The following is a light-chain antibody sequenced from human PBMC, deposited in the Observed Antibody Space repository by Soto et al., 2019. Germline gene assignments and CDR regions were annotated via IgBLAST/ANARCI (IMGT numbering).Light chain of an antibody. CDR3: QHYNSYGT. J-gene: IGKJ1*01. CDR2: KAS. V-gene: IGKV1-5*03. Sequence: EIPVAQSPSPLSPNLGAQVTITFRASQSISSYLNWYQQKPGKAPKLLIYKASTLKSGVPSRFSGSGSGTEFTLTISSLQPDDFATYYCQHYNSYGTFGQGTKGDIK. CDR1: QSISSY.